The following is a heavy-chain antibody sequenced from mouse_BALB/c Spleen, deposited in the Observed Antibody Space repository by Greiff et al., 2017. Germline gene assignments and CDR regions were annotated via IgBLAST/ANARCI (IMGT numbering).Heavy chain of an antibody. Sequence: VQLKQSGAELVRPGALVKLSCKASGFNIKDYYMHWVKQRPEQGLEWIGWIDPENGNTIYDPKFQGKASITADTSSNTAYLQLSSLTSEDTAVYYCARAYYYGSSLDYWGQGTTLTVSS. CDR3: ARAYYYGSSLDY. CDR1: GFNIKDYY. J-gene: IGHJ2*01. D-gene: IGHD1-1*01. V-gene: IGHV14-1*02. CDR2: IDPENGNT.